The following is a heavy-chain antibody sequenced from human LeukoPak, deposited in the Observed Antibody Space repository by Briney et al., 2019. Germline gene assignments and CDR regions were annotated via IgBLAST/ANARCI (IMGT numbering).Heavy chain of an antibody. CDR3: ARAVMTTVTTSYYYYYGMDV. CDR1: GGSVSSGGFY. D-gene: IGHD4-17*01. J-gene: IGHJ6*02. Sequence: PSETLSLTCTVSGGSVSSGGFYWTWIRQPPGKGLEWIGYIYYSGSTNYIPSLRSRLTISVDTSKNQFSLKLSSVTAADTAVYYCARAVMTTVTTSYYYYYGMDVWGQGTTVTVSS. CDR2: IYYSGST. V-gene: IGHV4-61*08.